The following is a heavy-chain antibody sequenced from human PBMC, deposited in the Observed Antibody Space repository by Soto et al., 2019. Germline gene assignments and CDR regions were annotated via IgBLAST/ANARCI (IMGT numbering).Heavy chain of an antibody. D-gene: IGHD3-10*01. CDR3: TTDLFSGSGGSYYYYGMDV. J-gene: IGHJ6*02. Sequence: GGSLRLSCAASGFTFSNAWMSWVRQAPGKGLEWVGRIKSKTDGGTTDYAAPVKGRFTISRDDSKNTLYLQMNSLKTEDTAVYYCTTDLFSGSGGSYYYYGMDVWGQGTTVTVSS. CDR1: GFTFSNAW. V-gene: IGHV3-15*01. CDR2: IKSKTDGGTT.